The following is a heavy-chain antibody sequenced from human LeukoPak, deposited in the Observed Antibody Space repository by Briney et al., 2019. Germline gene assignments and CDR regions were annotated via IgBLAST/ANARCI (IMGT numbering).Heavy chain of an antibody. CDR3: ARSSGPTH. D-gene: IGHD6-19*01. Sequence: GSLRLSCAASGFTFSGYWMHWVRQAPGKGLEWIGEIYHSGSTNYNPSLKSRVTISVDKSKNQFSLKLSSVTAADTAVYYCARSSGPTHWGQGTLVTVSS. V-gene: IGHV4-4*02. CDR2: IYHSGST. CDR1: GFTFSGYW. J-gene: IGHJ4*02.